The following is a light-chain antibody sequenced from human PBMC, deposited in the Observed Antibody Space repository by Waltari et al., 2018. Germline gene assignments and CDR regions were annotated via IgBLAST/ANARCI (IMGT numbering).Light chain of an antibody. J-gene: IGLJ1*01. CDR1: SSDVGGHNY. V-gene: IGLV2-14*03. CDR2: DVS. CDR3: SSYTSSSTRV. Sequence: QSTLTQPASVSGSPGQSLTISCTGTSSDVGGHNYVSWYQQHPGKAPKLVIYDVSSRPSGVSNRFSGSKPGNTASLTIYGLQAEDEADYYCSSYTSSSTRVFGTGTRVTVL.